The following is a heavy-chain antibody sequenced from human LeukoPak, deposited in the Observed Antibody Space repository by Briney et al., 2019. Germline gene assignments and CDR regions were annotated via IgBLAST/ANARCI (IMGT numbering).Heavy chain of an antibody. D-gene: IGHD2-15*01. CDR3: AKEYAVVADQYYFDY. V-gene: IGHV3-23*01. Sequence: PGGTLRLSCAASGFTFSSYGMSWVRQAPGKGLEWVSGISGSGGSTYYADSVKGRFTISRDNSKNTLYLQMNSLRAEDTAVYYCAKEYAVVADQYYFDYWGQGTLVTVSS. J-gene: IGHJ4*02. CDR1: GFTFSSYG. CDR2: ISGSGGST.